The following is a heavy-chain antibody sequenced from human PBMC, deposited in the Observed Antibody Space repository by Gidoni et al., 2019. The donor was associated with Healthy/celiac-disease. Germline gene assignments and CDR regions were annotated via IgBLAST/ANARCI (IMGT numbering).Heavy chain of an antibody. V-gene: IGHV3-23*01. D-gene: IGHD4-4*01. CDR3: ANYLPTMTTVTSTYYYYMDV. CDR2: ISGSGGST. J-gene: IGHJ6*03. Sequence: EVQLLESGGGLVQPGGSLRLSCAASGFTFSSYAMSWVRQAPGKGLEWVSAISGSGGSTYYADSVKGRFTISRDNSKNTLYLQMNSLRAEDTAVYYCANYLPTMTTVTSTYYYYMDVWGKGTTVTVSS. CDR1: GFTFSSYA.